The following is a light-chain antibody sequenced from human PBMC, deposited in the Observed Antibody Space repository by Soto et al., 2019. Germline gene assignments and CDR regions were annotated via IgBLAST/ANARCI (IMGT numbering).Light chain of an antibody. CDR2: DVS. CDR3: CSFADSSTLI. J-gene: IGLJ2*01. CDR1: RDDVGSYNS. Sequence: QSALTQPRSVSGSPGQSVIISCTGPRDDVGSYNSVSWYQQYPGKAPKLMIYDVSKRPSGVPDRFSGSKSGKTASLTISGLQAEDEAEYYCCSFADSSTLIFGGGTKLTVL. V-gene: IGLV2-11*01.